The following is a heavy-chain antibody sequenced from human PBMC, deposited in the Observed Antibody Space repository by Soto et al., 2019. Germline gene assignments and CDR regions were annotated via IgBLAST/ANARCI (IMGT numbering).Heavy chain of an antibody. J-gene: IGHJ4*02. CDR1: GFSFSNYW. Sequence: EMQLVDSGGGLVQPGDSLRLSCVASGFSFSNYWMAWVRQAPGKGLEWVANIKEDGSQYTYVASVKGRFTISTDNAENSLSLQMNSLRAEDTAVYYCARETPYYATWGQGTLVTVSS. V-gene: IGHV3-7*04. CDR3: ARETPYYAT. D-gene: IGHD3-10*01. CDR2: IKEDGSQY.